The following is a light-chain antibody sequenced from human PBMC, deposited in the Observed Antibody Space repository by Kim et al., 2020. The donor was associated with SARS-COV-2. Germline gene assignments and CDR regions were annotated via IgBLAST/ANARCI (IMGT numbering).Light chain of an antibody. Sequence: ELTQPPSASGPPGQRITISCSGSSSNIGTNYVYWYQQLPGTAPKLLIYRNNQRPSGVPDRFSGSKSGTSASLAISGLRSEDGADYYCAAWDDSLSAWV. CDR1: SSNIGTNY. J-gene: IGLJ3*02. V-gene: IGLV1-47*01. CDR2: RNN. CDR3: AAWDDSLSAWV.